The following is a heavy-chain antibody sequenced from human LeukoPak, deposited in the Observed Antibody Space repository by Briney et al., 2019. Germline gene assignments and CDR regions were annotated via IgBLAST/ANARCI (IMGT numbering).Heavy chain of an antibody. CDR3: AKGGVVVITDITGPYFDY. D-gene: IGHD3-22*01. J-gene: IGHJ4*02. CDR1: GYTFTSYD. CDR2: MNPNSGNT. Sequence: ASVKVSCKASGYTFTSYDINWVRQATGQGLEWMGWMNPNSGNTGYAQKFQGRVTITRNTSISTAYMELSSLRSEDTAVYYCAKGGVVVITDITGPYFDYWGQGTLVTVSS. V-gene: IGHV1-8*03.